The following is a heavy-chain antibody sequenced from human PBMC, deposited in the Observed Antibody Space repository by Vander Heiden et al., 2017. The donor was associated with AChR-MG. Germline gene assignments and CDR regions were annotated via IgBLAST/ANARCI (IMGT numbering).Heavy chain of an antibody. CDR1: GSTVSNNY. CDR3: ARGTYNRGAFDI. V-gene: IGHV3-66*02. CDR2: IYSGGST. J-gene: IGHJ3*02. D-gene: IGHD1-20*01. Sequence: EVQLVESGGGLVQPGGSLRLSCAASGSTVSNNYMSWVRQAPGKRLEWVSVIYSGGSTYYADSAKGRFTISRDNSKNTLYLQMNSLRAEDTAVYYCARGTYNRGAFDIWGQGTMVTVSS.